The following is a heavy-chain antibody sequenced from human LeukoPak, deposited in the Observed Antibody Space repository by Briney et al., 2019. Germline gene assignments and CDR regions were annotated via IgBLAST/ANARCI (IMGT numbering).Heavy chain of an antibody. Sequence: SETLSLTCTVSGGSISGYYCSWIRQPAGKGLEWIGRIFTSGNTNYNPSLKSRVTMSADTSKNQFSLRLSSVTAADTAVYYCARDKWEQWLNDAFDIWGQGTMVTVSS. D-gene: IGHD6-19*01. CDR3: ARDKWEQWLNDAFDI. CDR1: GGSISGYY. CDR2: IFTSGNT. J-gene: IGHJ3*02. V-gene: IGHV4-4*07.